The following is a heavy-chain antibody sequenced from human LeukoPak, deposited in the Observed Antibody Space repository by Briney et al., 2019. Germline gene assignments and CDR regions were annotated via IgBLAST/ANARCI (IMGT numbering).Heavy chain of an antibody. J-gene: IGHJ6*02. D-gene: IGHD3-9*01. CDR1: GFTFSSYA. V-gene: IGHV3-23*01. Sequence: GGSLRLSCAASGFTFSSYAMSWVRQAPGKGLEWVSAISGSGGSTYYADSVKGRFTISRDNSKNTLYLQMNSLRAEDTAVYYCARDLGHYDILTGYFMDVWGQGTTVTVSS. CDR2: ISGSGGST. CDR3: ARDLGHYDILTGYFMDV.